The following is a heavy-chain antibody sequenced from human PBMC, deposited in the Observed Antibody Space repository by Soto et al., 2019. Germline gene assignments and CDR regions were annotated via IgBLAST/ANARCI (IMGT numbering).Heavy chain of an antibody. CDR3: ARAQIAARVVDFDY. CDR2: VYYSGST. CDR1: GGSIISGGYY. D-gene: IGHD6-6*01. Sequence: SETLSLTCTFSGGSIISGGYYWSCIRQHPGKGLEWIGYVYYSGSTYYNPALKSRVTISVDTSKNQFSLKLSSVTAADTAVYYCARAQIAARVVDFDYWGQGTLVTVS. J-gene: IGHJ4*02. V-gene: IGHV4-31*03.